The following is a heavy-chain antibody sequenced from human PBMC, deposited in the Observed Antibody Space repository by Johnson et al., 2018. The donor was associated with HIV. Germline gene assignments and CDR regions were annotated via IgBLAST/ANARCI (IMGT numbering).Heavy chain of an antibody. Sequence: QVQLVESGGGLVQPGGSLRLSCAASGFTFSSYGMHWVRQAPGKGLEWVAFISYDGSNKYYADSVKGRFTISRDNAKNSLYLQMNSLRAEDTAVYYCARDIAIQLWSHDAFDIWGQGTMVTVSS. CDR3: ARDIAIQLWSHDAFDI. D-gene: IGHD5-18*01. J-gene: IGHJ3*02. V-gene: IGHV3-30*19. CDR2: ISYDGSNK. CDR1: GFTFSSYG.